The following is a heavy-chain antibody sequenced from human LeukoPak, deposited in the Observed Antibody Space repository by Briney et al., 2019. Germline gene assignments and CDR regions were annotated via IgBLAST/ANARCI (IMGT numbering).Heavy chain of an antibody. D-gene: IGHD2-15*01. J-gene: IGHJ6*03. CDR1: GGSISSSSYY. Sequence: SETLSLTCTASGGSISSSSYYWAWIRQPPGKGLEWIGSIHYSGSTYYNPSLQSRVTISIDTSKNQFSLKLRFVTAADTAVYYCARVRCSGGSCPYYYYYYYMDVWGKGTTVTVSS. CDR3: ARVRCSGGSCPYYYYYYYMDV. V-gene: IGHV4-39*07. CDR2: IHYSGST.